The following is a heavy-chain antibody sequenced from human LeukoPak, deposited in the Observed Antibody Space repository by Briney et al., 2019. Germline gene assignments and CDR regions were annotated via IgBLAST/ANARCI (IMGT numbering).Heavy chain of an antibody. Sequence: GASVKVSCKASGYIFTDYYIHWVRQAPGQGLEWMGWTDPHGGGTSYAQKFQGRVTMTRDTSINTAYMELTSPTSDDTAMYYCARRGGGTVAGSVDLDYWGQGPLVTVSS. CDR1: GYIFTDYY. J-gene: IGHJ4*02. CDR2: TDPHGGGT. CDR3: ARRGGGTVAGSVDLDY. D-gene: IGHD6-19*01. V-gene: IGHV1-2*02.